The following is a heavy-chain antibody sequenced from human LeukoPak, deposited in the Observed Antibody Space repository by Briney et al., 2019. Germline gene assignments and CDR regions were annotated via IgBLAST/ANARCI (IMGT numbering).Heavy chain of an antibody. Sequence: SETLSLTCAVYGGSFSGYYWSWIRQLPGKGLEWIGEINHSGSTNYNPSLKSRVTISVDTSKNQFSLKLSSVTAADTAVYYCARVRGGYGEHNYWGQGTLVTVSS. D-gene: IGHD4-17*01. CDR3: ARVRGGYGEHNY. CDR1: GGSFSGYY. CDR2: INHSGST. J-gene: IGHJ4*02. V-gene: IGHV4-34*01.